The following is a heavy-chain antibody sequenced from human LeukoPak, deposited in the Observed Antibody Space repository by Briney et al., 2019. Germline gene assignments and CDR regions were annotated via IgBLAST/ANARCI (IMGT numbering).Heavy chain of an antibody. CDR3: AKGMYSSSDYFDY. CDR2: ISWISGSI. V-gene: IGHV3-9*03. CDR1: GFTFDDYA. J-gene: IGHJ4*02. Sequence: PGRSLRLSCAASGFTFDDYAMHWVRQAPGKGLEWVSGISWISGSIGYADSVKGRFTISRDNAKNSLYLQMNSLRAEDMALYYCAKGMYSSSDYFDYWGQGTLVTVSS. D-gene: IGHD6-6*01.